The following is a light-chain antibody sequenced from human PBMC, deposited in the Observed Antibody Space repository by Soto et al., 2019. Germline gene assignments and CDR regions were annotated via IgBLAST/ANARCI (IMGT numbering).Light chain of an antibody. J-gene: IGKJ5*01. CDR3: QQSYSTPIT. CDR1: QSISSY. Sequence: DIQLTHPTSSLSASLGDRATITCGASQSISSYLNWYQQKPGKAPKLLIYAASSLQSGVPSRFSGSGSGTDFTLTISSLQPEDFATYYCQQSYSTPITFGQGTRLEIK. CDR2: AAS. V-gene: IGKV1-39*01.